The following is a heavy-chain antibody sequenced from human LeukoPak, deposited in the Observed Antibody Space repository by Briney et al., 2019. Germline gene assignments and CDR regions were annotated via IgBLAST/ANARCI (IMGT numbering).Heavy chain of an antibody. V-gene: IGHV3-9*01. CDR3: AKKEGSSGWYGGYFDY. CDR2: ISWNSGSI. Sequence: PGGSLRLSCAASGFTFTSYWMSWVRQAPGKGLEWVSGISWNSGSIGYADSVKGRFTISRDNAKNSLYLQMNSLRAEDTALYYCAKKEGSSGWYGGYFDYWGQGTLVTVSS. CDR1: GFTFTSYW. J-gene: IGHJ4*02. D-gene: IGHD6-19*01.